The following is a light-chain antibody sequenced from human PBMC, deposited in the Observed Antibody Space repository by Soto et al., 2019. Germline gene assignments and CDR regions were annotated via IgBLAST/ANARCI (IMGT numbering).Light chain of an antibody. CDR3: QSYDSSLRGV. Sequence: QSVLTQPASVSGSPGQSITISCTGTSSDVGGYNYVSWYQQHPGTAPKLMIYGVSNRPSGVPDRFSGSKSGNSASLAITGLQAEDEADYYCQSYDSSLRGVFGTGTKVTVL. V-gene: IGLV2-14*01. J-gene: IGLJ1*01. CDR2: GVS. CDR1: SSDVGGYNY.